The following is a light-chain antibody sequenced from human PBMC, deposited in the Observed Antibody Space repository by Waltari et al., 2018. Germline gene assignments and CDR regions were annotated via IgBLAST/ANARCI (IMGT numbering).Light chain of an antibody. CDR1: QSVSSNF. V-gene: IGKV3-20*01. CDR3: QQYGRSPLT. J-gene: IGKJ4*01. CDR2: GAS. Sequence: EIALTQSPGTLSLSPGDRATLSCRASQSVSSNFLAWYQQKPGQAPRLLIYGASSRATGIPDKFSGSGSGTDFTLTINRLEPEDFAVYYCQQYGRSPLTFGGGTKVEIK.